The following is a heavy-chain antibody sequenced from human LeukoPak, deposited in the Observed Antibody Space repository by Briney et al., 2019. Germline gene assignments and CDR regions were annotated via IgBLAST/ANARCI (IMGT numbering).Heavy chain of an antibody. V-gene: IGHV3-30*18. D-gene: IGHD3-3*01. CDR1: GFTFSSYG. CDR2: ISYDGSNK. CDR3: AKDGKSITIFGVVIPPGRSSRYYYGMDV. J-gene: IGHJ6*02. Sequence: GGSLRLSCAASGFTFSSYGMHWVRQAPGKGLEWVAVISYDGSNKYYADSVKGRFTISRDNSKNTLYLQMNSLRAEDTAVYHCAKDGKSITIFGVVIPPGRSSRYYYGMDVWGQGTTVTVSS.